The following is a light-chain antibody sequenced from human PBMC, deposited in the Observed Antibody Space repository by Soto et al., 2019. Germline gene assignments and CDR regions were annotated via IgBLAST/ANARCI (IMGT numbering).Light chain of an antibody. CDR3: CSYAGTWV. CDR2: EGT. J-gene: IGLJ3*02. CDR1: ASDVRTHKP. Sequence: QSVATQPAYVSGSPGQSITIPCSGTASDVRTHKPVSWYQQHPGKAPKLIIYEGTKRPSGVSDRFSASKSGNTASLTISGLQTEDEAHYYCCSYAGTWVFGGGTQLTVL. V-gene: IGLV2-23*01.